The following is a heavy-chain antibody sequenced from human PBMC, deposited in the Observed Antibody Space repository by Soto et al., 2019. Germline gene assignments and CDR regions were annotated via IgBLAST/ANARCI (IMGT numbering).Heavy chain of an antibody. CDR1: GFTFDAYT. CDR2: ISWDGDSA. D-gene: IGHD1-1*01. Sequence: TGGSLRLSCAASGFTFDAYTMHWVRQTPGKGLEWVSLISWDGDSAYYADSVRGRFTISRDNSKNSLFLQMNNVRAEDAALYFCAKGTRGNSPELDFWGQGTLVTVSS. CDR3: AKGTRGNSPELDF. V-gene: IGHV3-43*01. J-gene: IGHJ4*02.